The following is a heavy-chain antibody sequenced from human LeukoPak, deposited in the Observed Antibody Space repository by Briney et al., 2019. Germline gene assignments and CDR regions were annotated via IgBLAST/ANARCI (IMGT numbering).Heavy chain of an antibody. CDR3: AREASKTLWFGELNNWFDP. J-gene: IGHJ5*02. CDR2: INTGNGYT. Sequence: ASVKVSCKASGYTFTNYAIHWVRQAPGQRLEWMGWINTGNGYTKYSQEFQGRVTITRDTSATTAYMELSSLRSEDMAVYYCAREASKTLWFGELNNWFDPWGQGTLVTVSS. CDR1: GYTFTNYA. D-gene: IGHD3-10*01. V-gene: IGHV1-3*03.